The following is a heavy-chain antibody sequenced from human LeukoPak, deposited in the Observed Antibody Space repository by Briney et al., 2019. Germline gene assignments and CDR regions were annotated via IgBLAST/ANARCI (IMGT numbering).Heavy chain of an antibody. D-gene: IGHD6-19*01. J-gene: IGHJ4*02. CDR1: GYTFTRHY. CDR3: ARENVAGLYYFDY. CDR2: LSPSGGST. V-gene: IGHV1-46*01. Sequence: ASVKVSCKASGYTFTRHYVHWVRQAPGQGLEWMGMLSPSGGSTSYAQKFQGRITMTRDTSTSTVYMELSSLRSEDTAVYYCARENVAGLYYFDYWGQGTLVTVSS.